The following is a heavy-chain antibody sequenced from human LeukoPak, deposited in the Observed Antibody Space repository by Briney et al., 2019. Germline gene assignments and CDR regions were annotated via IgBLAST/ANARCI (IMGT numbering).Heavy chain of an antibody. Sequence: ASVKVSCKASGYTFTSYGISWVRQAPGQGLEWMGWISAYNGNTNYAQKLQGRVTMTTDTSTSTAYMELRSLRSDDTAVYYCARDLCGAENIVATITPYACAFDIWGQGTMVTVSS. CDR2: ISAYNGNT. D-gene: IGHD5-12*01. V-gene: IGHV1-18*01. CDR1: GYTFTSYG. J-gene: IGHJ3*02. CDR3: ARDLCGAENIVATITPYACAFDI.